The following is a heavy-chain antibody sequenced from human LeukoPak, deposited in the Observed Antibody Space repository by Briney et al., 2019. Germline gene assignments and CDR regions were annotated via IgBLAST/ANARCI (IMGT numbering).Heavy chain of an antibody. Sequence: SSETLFLTCDVSGYSITNGYYWGWIRQPPGKGLQWIGSIHHSGATSYNPSLKTRVTTSVDTSKNQFSLRLSSVTAADTAVYFCAVSFGGHDAGFYWGQGTLVTVSS. CDR3: AVSFGGHDAGFY. CDR1: GYSITNGYY. CDR2: IHHSGAT. J-gene: IGHJ4*02. V-gene: IGHV4-38-2*01. D-gene: IGHD3-3*01.